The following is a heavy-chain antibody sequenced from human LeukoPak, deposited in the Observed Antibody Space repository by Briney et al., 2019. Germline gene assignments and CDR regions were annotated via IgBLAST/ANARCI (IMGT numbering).Heavy chain of an antibody. V-gene: IGHV3-48*04. Sequence: GGSLRLSCAASGFTFSSYSMNWVRQAPGKGLEWVSYISSGSSTIYYADSAKGRFTISRDSAKNSLYLQMNSLRPDDMALYYCVKDRTGGDIFTDVFDMWGQGTMVTVSS. CDR1: GFTFSSYS. J-gene: IGHJ3*02. CDR2: ISSGSSTI. CDR3: VKDRTGGDIFTDVFDM. D-gene: IGHD2-21*01.